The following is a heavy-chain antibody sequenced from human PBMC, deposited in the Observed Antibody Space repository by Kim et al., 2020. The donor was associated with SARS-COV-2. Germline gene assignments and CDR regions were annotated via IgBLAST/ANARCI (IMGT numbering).Heavy chain of an antibody. CDR3: ARDQDYYDSSARYFDY. CDR2: IKQDGSEK. Sequence: GGSLRLSCAASGFTFSSYWMSWVRQAPGKGLEWVANIKQDGSEKYYVDSVKGRFTISRDNAKNSLYLQMNSLRAEDTAVYYCARDQDYYDSSARYFDYWGQGTLVTVSS. D-gene: IGHD3-22*01. CDR1: GFTFSSYW. V-gene: IGHV3-7*01. J-gene: IGHJ4*02.